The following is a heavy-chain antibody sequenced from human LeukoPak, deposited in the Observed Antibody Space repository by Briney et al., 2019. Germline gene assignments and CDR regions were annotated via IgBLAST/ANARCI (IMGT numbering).Heavy chain of an antibody. D-gene: IGHD3-22*01. J-gene: IGHJ4*02. CDR2: INSDGSST. V-gene: IGHV3-74*01. CDR3: ARVSYYYDSSGYFPFDY. Sequence: GGSLRLSCAASGFTFSSYWMHWVRQAPGKGLVWVSRINSDGSSTNYADSVKGRFTISRDNAKNTLYLQMNSLRAEDTAVYYCARVSYYYDSSGYFPFDYWGQGTLVTVSS. CDR1: GFTFSSYW.